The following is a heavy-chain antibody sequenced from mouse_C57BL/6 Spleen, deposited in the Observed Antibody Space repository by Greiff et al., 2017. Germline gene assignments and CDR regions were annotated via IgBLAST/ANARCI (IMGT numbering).Heavy chain of an antibody. J-gene: IGHJ4*01. CDR3: ARGTTGYAMDY. V-gene: IGHV1-82*01. D-gene: IGHD1-1*01. Sequence: QVQLKQSGPELVKPGASVKISCKASGYAFSSSWMNWVKQRPGKGLEWIGRIYPGDGDTNYNGKFKGKATLTADKSSSTAYMQLSSLTSEDSAVYFCARGTTGYAMDYWGQGTSVTVSS. CDR2: IYPGDGDT. CDR1: GYAFSSSW.